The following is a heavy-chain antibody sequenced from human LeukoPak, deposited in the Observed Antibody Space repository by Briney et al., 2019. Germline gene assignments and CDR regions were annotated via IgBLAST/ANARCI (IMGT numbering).Heavy chain of an antibody. Sequence: PGGALILYWAASGFAFSSYSMNWVRQAPRKGLEGVSSISSSISYIYYADSVKRRFTISRDNAKNSLYLQMNSLRGEDTAVYYCARPPRDDYGDYEPMNRDYWGQGTLVTASS. CDR1: GFAFSSYS. CDR3: ARPPRDDYGDYEPMNRDY. D-gene: IGHD4-17*01. V-gene: IGHV3-21*06. CDR2: ISSSISYI. J-gene: IGHJ4*02.